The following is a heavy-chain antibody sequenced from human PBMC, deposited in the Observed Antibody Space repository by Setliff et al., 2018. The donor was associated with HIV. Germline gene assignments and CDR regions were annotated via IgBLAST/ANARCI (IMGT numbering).Heavy chain of an antibody. V-gene: IGHV1-69*10. D-gene: IGHD6-19*01. Sequence: ASVKVSCKASRGTFSSYGFNWVRQAPGQGIEWMGGIIPILGIANYAQKFKGRVTITRDMSTSTAYMELSSLRSEDTAVYYCAADGSPAVDAFDIWGQGTMVTVSS. CDR2: IIPILGIA. CDR3: AADGSPAVDAFDI. J-gene: IGHJ3*02. CDR1: RGTFSSYG.